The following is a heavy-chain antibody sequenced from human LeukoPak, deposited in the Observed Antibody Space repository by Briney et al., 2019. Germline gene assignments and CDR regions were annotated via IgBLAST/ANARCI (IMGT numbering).Heavy chain of an antibody. CDR2: INSDGIST. Sequence: GGSLRLSCVASGFTFSSHWMHWVRQAPRKGLVWVSRINSDGISTNYADFVKGRFTISRDNAKNTLYLQMNSLRVEDTAVYYCARAMRDRVAALGYYYGMDVWGQGTTVTVSS. D-gene: IGHD5-12*01. CDR3: ARAMRDRVAALGYYYGMDV. CDR1: GFTFSSHW. V-gene: IGHV3-74*01. J-gene: IGHJ6*02.